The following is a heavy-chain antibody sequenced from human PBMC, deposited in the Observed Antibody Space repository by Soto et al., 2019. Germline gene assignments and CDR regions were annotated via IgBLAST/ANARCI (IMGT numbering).Heavy chain of an antibody. V-gene: IGHV4-30-2*01. CDR3: ARGYYDSSGPYAYYYGMDV. Sequence: SQTLSLTCAVSGGSISSGGYSWSWIRQPPGKGLEWIGYIYHSGSTYYNPSLKSRVTISVDRSKNQFSLKLSSVTAADTAVYYCARGYYDSSGPYAYYYGMDVWGQGTTVTVSS. D-gene: IGHD3-22*01. J-gene: IGHJ6*02. CDR1: GGSISSGGYS. CDR2: IYHSGST.